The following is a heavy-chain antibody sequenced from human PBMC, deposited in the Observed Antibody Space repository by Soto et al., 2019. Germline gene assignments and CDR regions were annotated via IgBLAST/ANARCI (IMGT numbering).Heavy chain of an antibody. V-gene: IGHV1-18*01. CDR2: ISAYNGNT. J-gene: IGHJ4*02. Sequence: ASVEVCCKDSGETFNSYGISWVRQEPGQGLEWMGWISAYNGNTNYAQKLQGRVTMTTDTSTSTAYMELRSLRSDDTAVYYCALRRLRDSMDFDYWGQGTLVTVSS. CDR1: GETFNSYG. D-gene: IGHD3-22*01. CDR3: ALRRLRDSMDFDY.